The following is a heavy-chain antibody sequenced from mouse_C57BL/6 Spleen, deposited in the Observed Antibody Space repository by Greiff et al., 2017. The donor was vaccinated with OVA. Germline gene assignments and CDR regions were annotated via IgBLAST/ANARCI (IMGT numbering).Heavy chain of an antibody. V-gene: IGHV14-3*01. CDR2: IDPANGNT. J-gene: IGHJ2*01. Sequence: VQLQQSVAELVRPGASVKLSCTASGFNIKNTYMHWVKQRPEQGLEWIGRIDPANGNTKYAPKFQGKATITADTSSNTAYLQLSSLTSEDSAVYYCARGAYGNFFNYFDYWGQGTTLTVSS. CDR3: ARGAYGNFFNYFDY. CDR1: GFNIKNTY. D-gene: IGHD2-1*01.